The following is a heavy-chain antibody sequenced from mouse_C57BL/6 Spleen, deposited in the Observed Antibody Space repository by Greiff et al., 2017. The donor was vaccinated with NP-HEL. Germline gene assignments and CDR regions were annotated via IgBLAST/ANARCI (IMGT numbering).Heavy chain of an antibody. Sequence: EVMLVESGGGLVKPGGSLKLSCAASGFTFSSYAMSWVRQTPEKRLEWVATISDGGSYTYYPDNVKGRFTISRDNAKNNLYLQMSHLKSEDTAMYYCARQERSYFDYWGQGTTLTVSS. CDR1: GFTFSSYA. J-gene: IGHJ2*01. V-gene: IGHV5-4*03. CDR2: ISDGGSYT. D-gene: IGHD1-1*01. CDR3: ARQERSYFDY.